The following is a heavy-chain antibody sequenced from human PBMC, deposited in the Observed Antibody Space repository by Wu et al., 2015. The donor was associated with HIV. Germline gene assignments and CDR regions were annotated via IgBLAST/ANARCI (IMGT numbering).Heavy chain of an antibody. V-gene: IGHV1-8*01. CDR3: ATSVLGSGYDFAAFDI. CDR2: MNPNSGNT. Sequence: QVQLVQSGAEVKKPGASVKVSCKASGYTFTSYDINWVRQATGQGLEWMGWMNPNSGNTGYAQKFQGRVTMTRNTSISTAYMELSSLRSEDTAVYYCATSVLGSGYDFAAFDIWGQGTMVTVSS. D-gene: IGHD5-12*01. J-gene: IGHJ3*02. CDR1: GYTFTSYD.